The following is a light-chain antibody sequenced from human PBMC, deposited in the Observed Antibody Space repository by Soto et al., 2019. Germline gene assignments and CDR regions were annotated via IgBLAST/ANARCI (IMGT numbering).Light chain of an antibody. V-gene: IGKV3-15*01. Sequence: EIVLTQSPATLSVSPGERATLSCRASQSVGNNFAWYQQKPGQAPRLLIFATSTRATGVPARFSGSGSGTEFTLTISSLQSEEFALYYCQQYGDWPLTFGGGAKVEIE. CDR1: QSVGNN. CDR2: ATS. J-gene: IGKJ4*01. CDR3: QQYGDWPLT.